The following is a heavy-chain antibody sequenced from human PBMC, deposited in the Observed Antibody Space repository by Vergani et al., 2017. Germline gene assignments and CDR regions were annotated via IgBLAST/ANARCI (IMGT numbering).Heavy chain of an antibody. CDR3: ARVGYCSSTSCYKWWGVFDY. CDR1: GGTFSSYA. Sequence: QVQLVQSGAEVKKPGSSVKVSRKASGGTFSSYAISWVRQAPGQGLEWMGGIIPIFGTANYAQKFQGRVTITADESTSTAYMELSSLRSEDTAVYYCARVGYCSSTSCYKWWGVFDYWGQGTLVTVSS. CDR2: IIPIFGTA. J-gene: IGHJ4*02. V-gene: IGHV1-69*01. D-gene: IGHD2-2*02.